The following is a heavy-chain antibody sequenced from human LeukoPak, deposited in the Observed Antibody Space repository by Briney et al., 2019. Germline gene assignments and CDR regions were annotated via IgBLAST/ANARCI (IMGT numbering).Heavy chain of an antibody. V-gene: IGHV3-23*01. D-gene: IGHD6-13*01. CDR3: ARSRKQQLVQNYFDS. CDR2: ISGSGSST. CDR1: GLIFDNYV. Sequence: GGSLRLSCAASGLIFDNYVLTWVRQTPEKGLEWVAGISGSGSSTNYADAVKGRFTISRDNSKDTVYLQLSSLNSEDTAVYYCARSRKQQLVQNYFDSWGQGTLVTVSS. J-gene: IGHJ4*02.